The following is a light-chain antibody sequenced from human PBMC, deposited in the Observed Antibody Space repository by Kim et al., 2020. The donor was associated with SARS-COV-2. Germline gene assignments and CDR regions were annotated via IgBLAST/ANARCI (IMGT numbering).Light chain of an antibody. CDR1: SLRSNY. CDR2: GKN. J-gene: IGLJ2*01. CDR3: ASRDSSGNHVA. V-gene: IGLV3-19*01. Sequence: SSELTQDPGVSVALGQTVIITCQGDSLRSNYASWYKQKPRQAPVLVMYGKNNRPSEIPDRLSGSSSGGTASLTITGAQAEDEADYYCASRDSSGNHVAFGGGTQLTVL.